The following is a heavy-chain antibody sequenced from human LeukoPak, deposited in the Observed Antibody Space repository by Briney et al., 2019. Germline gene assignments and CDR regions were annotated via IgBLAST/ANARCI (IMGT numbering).Heavy chain of an antibody. Sequence: SETLSLTCTVSGGSISNHYWSWIRQPPGKGLEWFGYIYYSGSTNYNPSLKSRITISLDTSKNQFSLKLSSVTAADTAVYYCARKGSMVRGTSWFDPWGQGTLVTVSS. V-gene: IGHV4-59*11. CDR2: IYYSGST. D-gene: IGHD3-10*01. CDR3: ARKGSMVRGTSWFDP. J-gene: IGHJ5*02. CDR1: GGSISNHY.